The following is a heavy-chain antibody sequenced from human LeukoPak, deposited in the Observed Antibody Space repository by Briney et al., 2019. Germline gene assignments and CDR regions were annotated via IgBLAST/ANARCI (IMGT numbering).Heavy chain of an antibody. CDR3: ASNPFLWAVAGTNWFDP. CDR1: GGSISSYY. Sequence: SETLSLTCTVSGGSISSYYWSWIRQPPGKGLEWIGYIYYSGSTYYNPSLKSRVTISVDTSKNQFSLKLSSVTAADTAMYYCASNPFLWAVAGTNWFDPWGQGTLVTVSS. V-gene: IGHV4-59*08. J-gene: IGHJ5*02. D-gene: IGHD6-19*01. CDR2: IYYSGST.